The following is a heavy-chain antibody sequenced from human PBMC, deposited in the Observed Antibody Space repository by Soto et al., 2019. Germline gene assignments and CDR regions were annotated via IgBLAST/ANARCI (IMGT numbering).Heavy chain of an antibody. CDR2: ISYDGSNK. D-gene: IGHD6-13*01. CDR1: GFTFSSYG. Sequence: PGGSLRLSCAASGFTFSSYGMHWVRQASGKGLEWVAVISYDGSNKYYADSVKGRFTISRDNSKNTLYLQMNSLRAEDTAVYYCAKERSSWSGYYGMDVWGQGTTVTVSS. V-gene: IGHV3-30*18. J-gene: IGHJ6*02. CDR3: AKERSSWSGYYGMDV.